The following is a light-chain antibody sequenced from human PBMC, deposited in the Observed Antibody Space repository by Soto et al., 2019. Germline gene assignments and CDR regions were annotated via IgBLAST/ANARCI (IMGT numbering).Light chain of an antibody. Sequence: EIVLTQSPATLSSSPGERATLSCRASQSVSSYLAWYQQKPGQAPRLLIYDASNRATDVPARFGGSGSGTAVTLTISSLEPEDFAVYYCDQRGSWPFITFGQGTRLEIK. CDR1: QSVSSY. J-gene: IGKJ5*01. CDR2: DAS. V-gene: IGKV3-11*01. CDR3: DQRGSWPFIT.